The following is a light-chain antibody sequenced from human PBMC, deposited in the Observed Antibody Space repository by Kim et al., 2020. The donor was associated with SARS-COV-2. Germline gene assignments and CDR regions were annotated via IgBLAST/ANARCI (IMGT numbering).Light chain of an antibody. CDR3: AAWDDSLSGVV. V-gene: IGLV1-47*01. Sequence: GQRVTISCSGSSSNIGSNYVYWYQQLPGTAPKLLIYRNNQRPSGVPDQFSGSKSGTSASLAISGLRSEDEADYYCAAWDDSLSGVVFGGGTQLTVL. J-gene: IGLJ2*01. CDR1: SSNIGSNY. CDR2: RNN.